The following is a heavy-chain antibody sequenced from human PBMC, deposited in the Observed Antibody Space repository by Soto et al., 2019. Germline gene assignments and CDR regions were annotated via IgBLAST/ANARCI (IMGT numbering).Heavy chain of an antibody. V-gene: IGHV4-59*01. Sequence: QVQLQESGPGLVKPSETLSLTCSVSHGSLSPYYWSWIRQPPGKGLQWIGYIYHFGTTNYNPSLKSLVTISVDTSKNQLSLKLTSVTAADTAVYYCARGGRYRYGLDVWGQGTTVTVSS. J-gene: IGHJ6*02. CDR3: ARGGRYRYGLDV. CDR1: HGSLSPYY. CDR2: IYHFGTT. D-gene: IGHD1-1*01.